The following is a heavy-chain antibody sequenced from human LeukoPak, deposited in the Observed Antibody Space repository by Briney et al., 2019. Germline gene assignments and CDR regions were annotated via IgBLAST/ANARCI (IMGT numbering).Heavy chain of an antibody. D-gene: IGHD6-19*01. CDR3: ARLAVAGGGYFDY. CDR1: VGSISSSSYY. CDR2: IYYSGST. J-gene: IGHJ4*02. Sequence: PSETLSLTCTVSVGSISSSSYYWGWIRQPPGKGLEWIGSIYYSGSTYYNPSLKSRVTISVDTSKNQFSLKLSSVTAADTAVYYCARLAVAGGGYFDYWGQGTLVTVSS. V-gene: IGHV4-39*01.